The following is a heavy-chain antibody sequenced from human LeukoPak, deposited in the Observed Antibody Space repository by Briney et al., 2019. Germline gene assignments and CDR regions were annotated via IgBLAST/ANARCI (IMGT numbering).Heavy chain of an antibody. CDR2: IYYSGST. D-gene: IGHD3-22*01. Sequence: SETLSLTCTVSGGSISSSSYYWGWIRQPPGKGLEWIGSIYYSGSTYYNPSLKSRVTISVDTSKNQFSLKLSSVTAADTAVYYCARDGDSSGYIPFDYWGQGTLVTVSS. V-gene: IGHV4-39*07. J-gene: IGHJ4*02. CDR1: GGSISSSSYY. CDR3: ARDGDSSGYIPFDY.